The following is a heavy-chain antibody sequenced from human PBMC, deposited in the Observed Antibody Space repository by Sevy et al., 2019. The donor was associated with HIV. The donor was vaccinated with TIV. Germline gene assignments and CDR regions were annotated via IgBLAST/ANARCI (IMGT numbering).Heavy chain of an antibody. Sequence: GGSPRLSCATSGFIFSNYAMHWIRQAPGKGLEWLAVIWYDGTDKYYADSVQGRFTISRDNSKNTLYLHMNSLRVEDTAVYYCARYWGRDGHSIDYWGQGTLVTVSS. D-gene: IGHD3-16*01. J-gene: IGHJ4*02. V-gene: IGHV3-33*01. CDR2: IWYDGTDK. CDR3: ARYWGRDGHSIDY. CDR1: GFIFSNYA.